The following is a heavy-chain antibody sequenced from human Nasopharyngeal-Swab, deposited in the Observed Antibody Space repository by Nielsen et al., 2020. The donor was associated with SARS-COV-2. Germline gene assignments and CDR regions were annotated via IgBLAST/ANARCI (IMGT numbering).Heavy chain of an antibody. CDR2: ISTSGSRI. D-gene: IGHD1-7*01. CDR3: AREVTGTTPENLDP. CDR1: GFSFSNFP. V-gene: IGHV3-21*05. J-gene: IGHJ5*01. Sequence: GGSLRLSCAASGFSFSNFPMNWVRQAPGKGLEWVAYISTSGSRIYYAESVNGRFTISRDNARNLVYLQMSSLRAEDTAVYYCAREVTGTTPENLDPWGQGTLVTVSS.